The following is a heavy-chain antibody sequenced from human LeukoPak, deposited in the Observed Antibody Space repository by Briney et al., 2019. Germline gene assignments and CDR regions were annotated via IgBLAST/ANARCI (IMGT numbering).Heavy chain of an antibody. V-gene: IGHV4-4*07. CDR2: IYTSGST. CDR1: GGSISSYY. Sequence: SETLSLTCTVSGGSISSYYWSWIRQPAGKGLEWTGRIYTSGSTNYNPSLKSRVTMSVDTSKNQFSLKLSSVTAADTAVYYCARVGDSSGYYPSYYFDYWGQGTLVTVSS. J-gene: IGHJ4*02. CDR3: ARVGDSSGYYPSYYFDY. D-gene: IGHD3-22*01.